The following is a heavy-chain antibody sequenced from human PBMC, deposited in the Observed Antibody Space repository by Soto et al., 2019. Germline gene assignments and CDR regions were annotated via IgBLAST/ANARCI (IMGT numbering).Heavy chain of an antibody. CDR2: IRSRANNYAT. J-gene: IGHJ6*02. Sequence: PGGSLSLSYAASGFNFSGSAVHWVRQASGKGLEWGGRIRSRANNYATSSAASVKGRFKFSRDDSKNTAYLQMSTLKTEDTAVYYCNRGQGAPIGDYYDHGMDVWGQGTTVTVSS. V-gene: IGHV3-73*01. D-gene: IGHD2-2*02. CDR3: NRGQGAPIGDYYDHGMDV. CDR1: GFNFSGSA.